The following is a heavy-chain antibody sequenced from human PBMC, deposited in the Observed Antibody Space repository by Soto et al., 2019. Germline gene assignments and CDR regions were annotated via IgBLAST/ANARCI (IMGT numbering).Heavy chain of an antibody. J-gene: IGHJ6*02. V-gene: IGHV1-46*01. D-gene: IGHD2-21*02. CDR3: ARGIVVVTAIDDGMDV. CDR2: VNPTSCRT. Sequence: SXKVSFQASGYTXTRYYIHLVRQAPGKGLEWMGIVNPTSCRTNYAQKFQAMFIMTSYTSTKKVYMDLISLRCEDTAVYSCARGIVVVTAIDDGMDVWGQGATGTVS. CDR1: GYTXTRYY.